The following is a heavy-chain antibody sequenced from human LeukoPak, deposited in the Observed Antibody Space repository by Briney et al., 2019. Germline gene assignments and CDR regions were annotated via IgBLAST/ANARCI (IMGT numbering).Heavy chain of an antibody. Sequence: GGSLRLSCTVSGFTFSDYWMHWVRKDPEKGLVWVSRVNTDGSKTTYADFVKGRFTIFRDNVKNTLYLQMNSLRVEDTAMYYCVRDGSAWLPFDYWGQGILVTVSS. CDR2: VNTDGSKT. V-gene: IGHV3-74*01. CDR3: VRDGSAWLPFDY. D-gene: IGHD6-19*01. CDR1: GFTFSDYW. J-gene: IGHJ4*02.